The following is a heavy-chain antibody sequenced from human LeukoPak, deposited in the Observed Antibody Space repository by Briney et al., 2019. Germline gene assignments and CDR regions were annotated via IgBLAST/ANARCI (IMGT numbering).Heavy chain of an antibody. Sequence: PGGSLRLSCAASGFTFSSYEMNWVRQAPGKGLEWVSYISSSGSTIYYADSVKGRFTISRDNAKNSLYLQMNSLRAEDTAVYYCAKAVFVGYCSGGSCFGPDYWGQGTLVTVSS. V-gene: IGHV3-48*03. CDR3: AKAVFVGYCSGGSCFGPDY. D-gene: IGHD2-15*01. CDR2: ISSSGSTI. J-gene: IGHJ4*02. CDR1: GFTFSSYE.